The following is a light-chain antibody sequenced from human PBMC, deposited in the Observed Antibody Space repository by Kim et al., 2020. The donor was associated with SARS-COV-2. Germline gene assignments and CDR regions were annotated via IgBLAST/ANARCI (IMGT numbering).Light chain of an antibody. Sequence: ASVGDRVTISCRANQGINNYLAWFQQKPGKVPKRLIYAASSLESGVPSRFSGSGSGTEFTLTINSLQPEDFATYYCLQHDNYPLTFGGGTKVDIK. CDR3: LQHDNYPLT. V-gene: IGKV1-17*03. J-gene: IGKJ4*01. CDR1: QGINNY. CDR2: AAS.